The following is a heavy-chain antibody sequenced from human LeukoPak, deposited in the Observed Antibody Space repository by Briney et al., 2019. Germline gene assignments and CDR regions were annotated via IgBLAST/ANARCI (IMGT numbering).Heavy chain of an antibody. Sequence: PGGSLRLSCAASGFTLSSYSMNWVRQAPGKGLEWVSSISSSSSYIYYADSVKGRFTITRDNAKNSLYLQMNSLRAEDTAVYYCARAPADSSSWSDYWGQGTLVTVSS. D-gene: IGHD6-13*01. CDR3: ARAPADSSSWSDY. V-gene: IGHV3-21*01. J-gene: IGHJ4*02. CDR1: GFTLSSYS. CDR2: ISSSSSYI.